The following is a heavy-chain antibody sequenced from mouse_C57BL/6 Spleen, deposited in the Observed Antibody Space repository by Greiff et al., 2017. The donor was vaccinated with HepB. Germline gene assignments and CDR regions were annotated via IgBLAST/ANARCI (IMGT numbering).Heavy chain of an antibody. Sequence: VQLQQSGPELVKPGASVKISCKASGYAFSSSWMNWVKQRPGKGLEWIGRIYPGDGDTNYNGKFKGKATLTADKSSSTAYMKLSSLTSEDSAVYFCARGGKYYGSSGDYFDDWGQGTTLTVSS. V-gene: IGHV1-82*01. D-gene: IGHD1-1*01. CDR1: GYAFSSSW. CDR3: ARGGKYYGSSGDYFDD. CDR2: IYPGDGDT. J-gene: IGHJ2*01.